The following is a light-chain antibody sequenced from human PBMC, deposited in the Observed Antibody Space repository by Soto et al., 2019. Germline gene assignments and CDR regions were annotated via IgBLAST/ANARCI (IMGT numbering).Light chain of an antibody. V-gene: IGKV1-13*02. Sequence: AIQLTQSPSSLSASVGDRVTITCRASQDISNTLAWYLRKPGKAPKVLIYGVFTLESGVPSRFSGSRSGTDFTLTISSLQPEDFASYYCQQHDSYPRTFGQGTKLELK. J-gene: IGKJ2*01. CDR3: QQHDSYPRT. CDR2: GVF. CDR1: QDISNT.